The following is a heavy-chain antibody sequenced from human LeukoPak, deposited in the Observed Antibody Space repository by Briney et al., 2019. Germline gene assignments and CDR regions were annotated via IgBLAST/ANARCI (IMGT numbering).Heavy chain of an antibody. CDR2: ISSSSSYI. J-gene: IGHJ6*03. Sequence: PGGSLRLSCAASGFTFSSYSMNWVRQAPGKGLEWVSSISSSSSYIYYADSVKGRFTISRDNAKNSLYLQMNSLRAEDTAVYYCARDSRLEYYDFWSGYLAYMDVWGKGTTVTVSS. D-gene: IGHD3-3*01. V-gene: IGHV3-21*01. CDR3: ARDSRLEYYDFWSGYLAYMDV. CDR1: GFTFSSYS.